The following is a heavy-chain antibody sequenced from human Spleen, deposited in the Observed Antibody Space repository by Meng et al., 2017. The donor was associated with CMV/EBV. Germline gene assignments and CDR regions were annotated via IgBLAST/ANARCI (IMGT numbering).Heavy chain of an antibody. CDR3: ARDSAWVVPAAIEANNWFDP. CDR2: IKQDGSEK. Sequence: GESLKISCAASGFTFSSYWMSWVRQAPGKGLEWVANIKQDGSEKYYVDSVKGRFTISRDNAKNSLYLQMNSLRAEDTAVYYCARDSAWVVPAAIEANNWFDPWGQGTLATVSS. V-gene: IGHV3-7*01. D-gene: IGHD2-2*01. J-gene: IGHJ5*02. CDR1: GFTFSSYW.